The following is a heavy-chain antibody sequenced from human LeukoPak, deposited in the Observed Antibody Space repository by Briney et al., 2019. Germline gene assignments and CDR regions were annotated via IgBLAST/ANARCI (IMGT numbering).Heavy chain of an antibody. CDR1: GYTFTGYY. CDR3: ARDVGGTVTEDPFDY. V-gene: IGHV1-2*02. J-gene: IGHJ4*02. Sequence: GASVKVSCKASGYTFTGYYMHWVRQAPGQGLEWMGWINPNSGGTNYAQKLQGRVTMTTDTSTSTAYMELRSLRSDDTAVYYCARDVGGTVTEDPFDYWGQGTLVTVSS. D-gene: IGHD4-17*01. CDR2: INPNSGGT.